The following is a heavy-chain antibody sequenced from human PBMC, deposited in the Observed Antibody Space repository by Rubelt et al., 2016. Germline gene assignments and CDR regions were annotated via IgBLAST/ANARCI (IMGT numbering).Heavy chain of an antibody. CDR2: INAGNGNT. CDR1: GYTFTSYA. V-gene: IGHV1-3*01. J-gene: IGHJ4*02. D-gene: IGHD2-15*01. Sequence: QVQLVQSGAEVKKPGASVKVSCKASGYTFTSYAMHWVRQAPGQRLERMGWINAGNGNTKNSEKFQGRVTNTRDKSEGTAYMEMSSLRSEDTAVYYCARGYCSGGSCYYVDYWGQGTLVTVSS. CDR3: ARGYCSGGSCYYVDY.